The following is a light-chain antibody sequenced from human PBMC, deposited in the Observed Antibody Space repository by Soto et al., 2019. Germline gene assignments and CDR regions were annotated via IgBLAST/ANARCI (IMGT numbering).Light chain of an antibody. CDR2: WAS. V-gene: IGKV4-1*01. Sequence: DIVLTQSPDSLAVSLGERATINCKSSQSVLYSSNNKNYLAWYQQKPGQPPKLLISWASTRESGVPDRFSGSGSATDFTLTVSSLQAEDMAVYYCQQYYSAPFTFGGGTKVEIK. CDR3: QQYYSAPFT. J-gene: IGKJ4*01. CDR1: QSVLYSSNNKNY.